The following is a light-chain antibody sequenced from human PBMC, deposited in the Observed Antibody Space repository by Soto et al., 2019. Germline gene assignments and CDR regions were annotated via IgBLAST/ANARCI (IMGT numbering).Light chain of an antibody. CDR3: QEYNTWAWT. Sequence: ETVMTQSPATLSVSPGERATLSCRASQSVNSNVAWYQQKLGQAPRVLIYGASTRATGIPDRFSGSGSGTEFILTISSLQSEDFAVYYCQEYNTWAWTFGQGTKV. V-gene: IGKV3-15*01. CDR1: QSVNSN. J-gene: IGKJ1*01. CDR2: GAS.